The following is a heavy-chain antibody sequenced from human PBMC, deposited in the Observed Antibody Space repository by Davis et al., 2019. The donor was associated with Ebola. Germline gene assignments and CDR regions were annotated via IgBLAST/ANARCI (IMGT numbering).Heavy chain of an antibody. Sequence: ASVKVSCKASGYSFTSYYMHWVRQAPGQGLEWMGLINPSAGSTSYAQKFQGRVTMTRDTSTRTAYMELSSLRSEDTAVYYCARGGIAVADSYGMDVWGQGTTVTVSS. CDR3: ARGGIAVADSYGMDV. J-gene: IGHJ6*02. V-gene: IGHV1-46*01. D-gene: IGHD6-19*01. CDR2: INPSAGST. CDR1: GYSFTSYY.